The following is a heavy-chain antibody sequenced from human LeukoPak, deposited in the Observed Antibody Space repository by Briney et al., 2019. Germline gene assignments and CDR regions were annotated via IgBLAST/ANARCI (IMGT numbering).Heavy chain of an antibody. CDR3: AKKGLHYDILTGSIYYYGMDV. V-gene: IGHV3-30*18. D-gene: IGHD3-9*01. Sequence: PGRSLRLSCAASGFTFSSYGMHWVRQAPGKGLEWVAVISYDGSNKYYADSVKGRFTISRDNSKNTLYLQMNSLRAEDTAVYYCAKKGLHYDILTGSIYYYGMDVWGQGTTVTVSS. CDR1: GFTFSSYG. J-gene: IGHJ6*02. CDR2: ISYDGSNK.